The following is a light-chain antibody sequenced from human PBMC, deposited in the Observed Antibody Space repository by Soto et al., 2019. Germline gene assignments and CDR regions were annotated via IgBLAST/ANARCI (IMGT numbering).Light chain of an antibody. V-gene: IGKV3-20*01. Sequence: EIVLTQSPGTLSVSPGERVTLSCRASQSVNSNYLAWYQQRPGQAPRLLIFGASYRATGIPDRFSGSGSGTDVTLTISRLEPEDFAVYYCPQYSSSPPEFTFGPGTKVDSK. CDR2: GAS. J-gene: IGKJ3*01. CDR3: PQYSSSPPEFT. CDR1: QSVNSNY.